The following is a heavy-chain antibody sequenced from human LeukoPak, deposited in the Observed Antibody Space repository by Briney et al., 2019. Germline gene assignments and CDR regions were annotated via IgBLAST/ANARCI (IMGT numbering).Heavy chain of an antibody. D-gene: IGHD6-19*01. J-gene: IGHJ4*02. CDR3: AKVMAVAARRGNIDY. CDR1: GFTFSSHA. Sequence: AGGSLRLSCAASGFTFSSHAMNRVRQAPGKGLEWVSAISGSGGSTYYADSVKGRFTISRDNSKNTLYVQMNSLRAEDTAIYYCAKVMAVAARRGNIDYWGQGTLVTVSS. CDR2: ISGSGGST. V-gene: IGHV3-23*01.